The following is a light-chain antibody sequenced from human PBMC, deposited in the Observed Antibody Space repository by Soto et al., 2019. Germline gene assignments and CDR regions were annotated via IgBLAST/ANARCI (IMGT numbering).Light chain of an antibody. J-gene: IGKJ3*01. V-gene: IGKV1-5*01. CDR1: QSISSW. CDR2: DAS. Sequence: DIQMTQSPSTLSASVGDRVTITCRASQSISSWLAWYQQKPGKAPNLLIYDASTLESGVPSRFSGSGSGTEFTLTISSLQPDDFAPYYCQQYNTYRGITFGPGTKVDFK. CDR3: QQYNTYRGIT.